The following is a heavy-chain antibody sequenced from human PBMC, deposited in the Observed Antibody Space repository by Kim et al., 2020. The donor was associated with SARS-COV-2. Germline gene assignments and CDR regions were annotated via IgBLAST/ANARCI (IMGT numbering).Heavy chain of an antibody. Sequence: GGSLRLSCAVSGFTFSSYAMRWVRQAPGKGLDWVSAISGSGGSTYYADSVKGRFTISRDNSKNTLYLQMNSLRAEDTAVYYCAKPVWRYDSSGGSCPGWFDTWGERALVTVSS. CDR3: AKPVWRYDSSGGSCPGWFDT. J-gene: IGHJ5*02. CDR2: ISGSGGST. V-gene: IGHV3-23*01. D-gene: IGHD2-15*01. CDR1: GFTFSSYA.